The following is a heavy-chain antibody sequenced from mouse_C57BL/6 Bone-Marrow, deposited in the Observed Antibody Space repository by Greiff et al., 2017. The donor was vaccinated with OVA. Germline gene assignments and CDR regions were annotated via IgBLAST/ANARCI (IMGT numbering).Heavy chain of an antibody. V-gene: IGHV1-55*01. CDR3: ARHYDYDGWYFDV. J-gene: IGHJ1*03. Sequence: VQLQQSGAELVKPGASVKMSCKASGYTFTSYWITWVKQRPGQGLEWIGDIFPGSGSTNYNEKFKSKATLTVDTSSSTAYMQLSSLTSEDSAVYYCARHYDYDGWYFDVWGTGTTVTVSS. CDR2: IFPGSGST. D-gene: IGHD2-4*01. CDR1: GYTFTSYW.